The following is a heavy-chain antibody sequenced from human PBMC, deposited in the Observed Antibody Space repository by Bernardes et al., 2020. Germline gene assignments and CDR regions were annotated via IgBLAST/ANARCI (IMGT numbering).Heavy chain of an antibody. CDR2: INAGNGNT. J-gene: IGHJ4*02. Sequence: ASVKVSCKASGYTFTSYAMHWVRQAPGQRLEWMGWINAGNGNTKYSQKFQGRVTITRDTSASTAYMELSSLRSEDTAVYYCARVPRLGIAVAAPLGYWGQGTLVTVSS. CDR3: ARVPRLGIAVAAPLGY. V-gene: IGHV1-3*01. CDR1: GYTFTSYA. D-gene: IGHD6-19*01.